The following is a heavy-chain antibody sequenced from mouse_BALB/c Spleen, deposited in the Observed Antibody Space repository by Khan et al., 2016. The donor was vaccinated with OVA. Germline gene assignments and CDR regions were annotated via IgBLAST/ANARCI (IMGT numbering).Heavy chain of an antibody. CDR2: ITSGGSYT. CDR1: GFTFSSYS. CDR3: TRDRNYYGSSFYFDY. Sequence: EVELVESGGGLVKPGGSLRLSCAASGFTFSSYSMSWVRQTPEKRLEWVATITSGGSYTYYPDSVQGRFTISSDNAKNTLYLQMSSLKSEDTAIYYCTRDRNYYGSSFYFDYWGQGTTLTVSS. D-gene: IGHD1-1*01. J-gene: IGHJ2*01. V-gene: IGHV5-6-4*01.